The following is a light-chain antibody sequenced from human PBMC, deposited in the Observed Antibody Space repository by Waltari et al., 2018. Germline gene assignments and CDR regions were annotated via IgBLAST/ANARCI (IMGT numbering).Light chain of an antibody. CDR1: QRVGSF. V-gene: IGKV3-20*01. J-gene: IGKJ1*01. CDR3: QKYVNLPAT. Sequence: EMVLTQSPSTLSLSPGERATLSCRDRQRVGSFLALYQQKPGKAPRLLIYQASSGATGIPERFSGSGSGTDFSLTISGLEPEDFAVYYCQKYVNLPATFGQGTKVEIK. CDR2: QAS.